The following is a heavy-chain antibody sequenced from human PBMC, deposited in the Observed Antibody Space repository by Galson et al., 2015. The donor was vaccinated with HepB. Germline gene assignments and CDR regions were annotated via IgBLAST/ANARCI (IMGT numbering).Heavy chain of an antibody. CDR1: GGSISSYY. Sequence: SETLSLTCTVSGGSISSYYWSWIRQPPGKGLEWIGYIYYSGSTNYNPSLKSRVTISVDTSKNQFSLRLSSVTAADTAVYYCARGRIAAARLDPWGQGTLVTVSS. CDR3: ARGRIAAARLDP. V-gene: IGHV4-59*01. D-gene: IGHD6-13*01. J-gene: IGHJ5*02. CDR2: IYYSGST.